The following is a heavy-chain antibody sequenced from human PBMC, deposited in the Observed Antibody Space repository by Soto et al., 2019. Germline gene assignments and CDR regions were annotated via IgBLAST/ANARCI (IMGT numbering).Heavy chain of an antibody. D-gene: IGHD5-18*01. Sequence: SETLSLTCAVYGGSFSCYYWSWIRQPPGKGLEWIGEINHSGSTNYNPSLKSRVTISVDTSKNQFSLKLSSVTATDTAVYYCARARGYSYGYSDYWGQGTLVTVSS. CDR1: GGSFSCYY. CDR3: ARARGYSYGYSDY. V-gene: IGHV4-34*01. CDR2: INHSGST. J-gene: IGHJ4*02.